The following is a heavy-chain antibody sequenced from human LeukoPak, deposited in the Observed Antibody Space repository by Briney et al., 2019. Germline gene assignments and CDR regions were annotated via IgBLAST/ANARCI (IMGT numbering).Heavy chain of an antibody. CDR2: ISSDGGTT. D-gene: IGHD1-20*01. J-gene: IGHJ4*02. V-gene: IGHV3-74*01. CDR3: ARVLYSWNDVVDY. CDR1: GFLFSSYW. Sequence: GGSLLLSCAASGFLFSSYWMHGVRPAPGKGRGWVSRISSDGGTTNYADSGKGRFTISRDNAKNTLYLQMNSLRAEDTAVYYCARVLYSWNDVVDYWGQGTLVTVSS.